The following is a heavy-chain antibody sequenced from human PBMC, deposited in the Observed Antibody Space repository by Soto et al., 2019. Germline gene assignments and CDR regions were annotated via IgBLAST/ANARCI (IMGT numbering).Heavy chain of an antibody. D-gene: IGHD3-3*01. CDR1: GYSFTNYW. V-gene: IGHV5-10-1*03. Sequence: EVQLVQSGAEVKKTGESLRISCKGSGYSFTNYWITWVRQMPGKGLEWLGRVDPTDSYSNYSPSFQGHVTISADKSISTAYLQWSSLKASDTAMYYCARDSYYTSENYFTYYPYAIDVWGQGTTVTVSS. CDR2: VDPTDSYS. CDR3: ARDSYYTSENYFTYYPYAIDV. J-gene: IGHJ6*02.